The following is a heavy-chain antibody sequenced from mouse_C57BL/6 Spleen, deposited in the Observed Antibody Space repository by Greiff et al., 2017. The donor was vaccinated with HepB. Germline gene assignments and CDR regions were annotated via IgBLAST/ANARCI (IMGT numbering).Heavy chain of an antibody. CDR1: GYTFTSYW. D-gene: IGHD4-1*01. CDR2: IYPGSGST. V-gene: IGHV1-55*01. J-gene: IGHJ4*01. Sequence: QVQLQQPGAELVKPGASVKMSCKASGYTFTSYWITWVKQKPGQGLEWIGDIYPGSGSTNYNEKFKSKATLTVDTSSSTAYMQLSSLTSEDSAVYYCARSELDYYAMDYWGQGTSVTVSS. CDR3: ARSELDYYAMDY.